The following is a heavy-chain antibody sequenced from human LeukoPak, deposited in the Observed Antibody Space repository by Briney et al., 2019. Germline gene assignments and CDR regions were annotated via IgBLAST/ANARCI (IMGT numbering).Heavy chain of an antibody. V-gene: IGHV3-7*03. CDR3: ARTGTTFDY. Sequence: GGSLRLSCAASGFAFSTYWMSWVRQAPGKGLEWVAKIKQDGSQNYYVDSVKGRFTISRDNAKNSLYLQMNSLRAEDTVVYYCARTGTTFDYWGQGTLVTVSS. D-gene: IGHD1-1*01. CDR2: IKQDGSQN. J-gene: IGHJ4*02. CDR1: GFAFSTYW.